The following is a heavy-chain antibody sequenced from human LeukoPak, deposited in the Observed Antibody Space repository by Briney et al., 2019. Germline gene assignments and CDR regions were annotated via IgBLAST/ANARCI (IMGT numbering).Heavy chain of an antibody. Sequence: PGGSLRLSCAVSGFTFSNYGMTWVRQAPGKGLEWVSTISGSGGRTYYADSVKGRFTISRDNSKNTLYLQMNNLRAEDAALYYCAKDLTVDVSDVDYWGQGTLVTVSS. CDR2: ISGSGGRT. CDR3: AKDLTVDVSDVDY. CDR1: GFTFSNYG. J-gene: IGHJ4*02. D-gene: IGHD7-27*01. V-gene: IGHV3-23*01.